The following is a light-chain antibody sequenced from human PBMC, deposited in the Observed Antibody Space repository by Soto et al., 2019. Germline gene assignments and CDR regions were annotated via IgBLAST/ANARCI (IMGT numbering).Light chain of an antibody. V-gene: IGKV3-15*01. CDR1: QGVRSN. J-gene: IGKJ1*01. CDR3: HQYNNFWT. Sequence: EIVMTQSPATLSVSPGERATLSCRASQGVRSNLAWYQQKPDQPPRLVISGASTRAIGIPARFSGSGSGTEFTLTISSLQSEDFGLYYCHQYNNFWTFGQGTKVDI. CDR2: GAS.